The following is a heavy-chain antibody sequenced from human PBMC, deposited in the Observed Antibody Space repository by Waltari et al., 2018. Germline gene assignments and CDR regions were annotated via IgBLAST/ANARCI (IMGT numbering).Heavy chain of an antibody. Sequence: EVQLVESGGGLVKPGGALRPSCAASGFPISSFGMSWVRQAPGKGLEWVSSTTNSNTYIYYADSVKGRFTVSIDNAKNSLYLQMNSLRADDTAVYLCARALTTPNDYWGQGTLVTVSS. CDR2: TTNSNTYI. CDR1: GFPISSFG. V-gene: IGHV3-21*03. J-gene: IGHJ4*02. CDR3: ARALTTPNDY. D-gene: IGHD4-17*01.